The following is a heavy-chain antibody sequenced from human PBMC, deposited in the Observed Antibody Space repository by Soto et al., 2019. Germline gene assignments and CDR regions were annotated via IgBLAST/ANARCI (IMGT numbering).Heavy chain of an antibody. CDR3: ARNWGRKVFDS. D-gene: IGHD3-16*01. CDR1: GGSISSSSYY. Sequence: QLQLQESGPGLVKPSETLSLTCTVSGGSISSSSYYWGWIRQPPGKGLEWIGSIYYSGSTYYNPSLTRRVTISVDTSKNQFSLKLSSVTAADTAVYYCARNWGRKVFDSWGQGTLVTVSS. J-gene: IGHJ5*01. CDR2: IYYSGST. V-gene: IGHV4-39*01.